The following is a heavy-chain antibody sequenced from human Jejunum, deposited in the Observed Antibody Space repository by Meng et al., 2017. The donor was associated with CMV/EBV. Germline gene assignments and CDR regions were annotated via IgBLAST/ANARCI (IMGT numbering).Heavy chain of an antibody. Sequence: VQLQESGPGLVKSSETLSLTCFVSAGSISGYYWSWIRQPAGKGLEWIGRIYTSGSTHYNPSLKSRLTMSVDLSNNQISLKLRSVTAADTAAYYCARESGSYYWFDPWGQGTLVTVSS. CDR2: IYTSGST. J-gene: IGHJ5*02. V-gene: IGHV4-4*07. D-gene: IGHD1-26*01. CDR3: ARESGSYYWFDP. CDR1: AGSISGYY.